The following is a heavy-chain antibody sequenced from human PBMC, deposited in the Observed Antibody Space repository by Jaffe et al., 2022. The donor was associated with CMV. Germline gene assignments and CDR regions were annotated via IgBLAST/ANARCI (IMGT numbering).Heavy chain of an antibody. D-gene: IGHD3-22*01. CDR2: IWYDGSNK. J-gene: IGHJ5*02. CDR3: ARDAKDYYDSSGYYGWFDP. V-gene: IGHV3-33*08. Sequence: QVQLVESGGGVVQPGRSLRLSCAASGFTFSSYGMHWVRQAPGKGLEWVAVIWYDGSNKYYADSVKGRFTISRDNSKNTLYLQMNSLRAEDTAVYYCARDAKDYYDSSGYYGWFDPWGQGTLVTVSS. CDR1: GFTFSSYG.